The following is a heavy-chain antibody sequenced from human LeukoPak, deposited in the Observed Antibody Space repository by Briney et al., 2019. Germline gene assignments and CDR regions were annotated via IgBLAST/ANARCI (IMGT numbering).Heavy chain of an antibody. J-gene: IGHJ4*02. V-gene: IGHV4-39*07. Sequence: PSETLSLTCTVSGGSISSSSYYWGWIRQPPGKGLEWIGSIYYSGSTYYNPSLKSRVTISVDTSKNQFSLKLSSVTAADTAVYYCARGPVVGYYDSSGLDYWGQGTLVTVSS. CDR3: ARGPVVGYYDSSGLDY. CDR2: IYYSGST. D-gene: IGHD3-22*01. CDR1: GGSISSSSYY.